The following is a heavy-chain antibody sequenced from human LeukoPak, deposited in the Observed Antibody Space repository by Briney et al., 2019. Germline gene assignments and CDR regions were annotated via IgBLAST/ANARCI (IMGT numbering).Heavy chain of an antibody. CDR3: ARDGGSYQGYWFDP. V-gene: IGHV3-64*01. CDR2: ISSNGGST. D-gene: IGHD1-26*01. CDR1: GFTFSSYA. Sequence: PGGSLRLSCAASGFTFSSYAMHWVRQAPGKGLEYVSAISSNGGSTYYANSVKGRFTISRDNSKNTLYLQMGGLRAEDMAVYYWARDGGSYQGYWFDPWGQGTLVTVSS. J-gene: IGHJ5*02.